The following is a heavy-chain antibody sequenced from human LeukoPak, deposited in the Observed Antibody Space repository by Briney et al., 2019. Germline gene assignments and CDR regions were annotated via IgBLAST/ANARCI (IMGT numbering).Heavy chain of an antibody. J-gene: IGHJ6*02. CDR1: GGSISSYY. V-gene: IGHV4-59*12. D-gene: IGHD6-13*01. Sequence: PSETLSLTCTVSGGSISSYYWSWIRQPPGKGLEWIGYIYYSGSTNYNPSLKSRVTISVDTSKNQFSLKLSSVTAADTAVYYCARVPRIAAAAENYYYGMDVWGQGTTVTVSS. CDR2: IYYSGST. CDR3: ARVPRIAAAAENYYYGMDV.